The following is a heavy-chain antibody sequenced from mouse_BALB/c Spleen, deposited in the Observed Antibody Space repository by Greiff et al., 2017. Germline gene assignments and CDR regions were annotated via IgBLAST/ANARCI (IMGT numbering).Heavy chain of an antibody. CDR1: GYAFSSSR. CDR3: AQIYYDYDDYAMDY. V-gene: IGHV1-82*01. J-gene: IGHJ4*01. D-gene: IGHD2-4*01. CDR2: IYPGDGDT. Sequence: QVQLQQSGPELVKPGASVKISCKASGYAFSSSRMNWVKQRPGQGLEWIGRIYPGDGDTNYNGKFKGKATLTADKSSSTAYMQLSSLTSVDSAVYFCAQIYYDYDDYAMDYWGQGTSVTVSS.